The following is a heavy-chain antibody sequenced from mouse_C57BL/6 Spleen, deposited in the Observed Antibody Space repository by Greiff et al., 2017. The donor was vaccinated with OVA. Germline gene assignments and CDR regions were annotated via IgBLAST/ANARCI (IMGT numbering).Heavy chain of an antibody. CDR1: GYTFTSYW. Sequence: QVQLQQPGAELVKPGASVKLSCKASGYTFTSYWMQWVKQRPGQGLEWIGEIDPSDSYTNYNQKFKGKATLTVDTSSSTAYMQLSSLTSEDSAVYYCARGRQLRLPNYGGQGTTLTVSS. V-gene: IGHV1-50*01. J-gene: IGHJ2*01. CDR3: ARGRQLRLPNY. D-gene: IGHD3-2*02. CDR2: IDPSDSYT.